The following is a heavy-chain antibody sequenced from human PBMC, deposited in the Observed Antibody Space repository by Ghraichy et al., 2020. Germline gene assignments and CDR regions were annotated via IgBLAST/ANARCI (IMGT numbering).Heavy chain of an antibody. CDR2: ISGSGGST. CDR3: AKSPVYGGNVAGSDY. Sequence: GGSLRLSCAASGFTFSSYAMSWVRQAPGKGLEWVSAISGSGGSTYYADSVKGRFTISRDNSKNTLYLQMNSLRAEDTAVYYCAKSPVYGGNVAGSDYWGQGTLVTVSS. CDR1: GFTFSSYA. J-gene: IGHJ4*02. V-gene: IGHV3-23*01. D-gene: IGHD4-23*01.